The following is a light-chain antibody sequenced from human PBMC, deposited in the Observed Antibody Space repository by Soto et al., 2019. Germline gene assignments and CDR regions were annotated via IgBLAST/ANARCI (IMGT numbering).Light chain of an antibody. CDR1: QSISSW. Sequence: DILMIQSVATLFASVGDRVTITCRASQSISSWLAWYQQKPGKAPKLLIYDASYLERGVPSRFSGSGSGTEFTLTISSLQPDDLATYYCQQYNSFWTFGQGTKVDIK. CDR2: DAS. V-gene: IGKV1-5*01. CDR3: QQYNSFWT. J-gene: IGKJ1*01.